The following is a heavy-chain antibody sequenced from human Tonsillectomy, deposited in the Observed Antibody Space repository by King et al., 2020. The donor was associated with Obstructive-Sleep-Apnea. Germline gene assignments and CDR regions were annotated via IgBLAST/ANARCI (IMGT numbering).Heavy chain of an antibody. CDR3: SRKGEVDTAMVSPIDY. V-gene: IGHV5-51*01. D-gene: IGHD5-18*01. J-gene: IGHJ4*02. CDR1: GYSFTSYW. Sequence: EVQLVESGAEVKKPGESLKISCKGSGYSFTSYWIGWVRQMPGKGLEWMGIIYPGDSDTRYSPSFQGQVTISADKSISTAHLQWSSLKASDTAMYYCSRKGEVDTAMVSPIDYWGPGTLVTVSS. CDR2: IYPGDSDT.